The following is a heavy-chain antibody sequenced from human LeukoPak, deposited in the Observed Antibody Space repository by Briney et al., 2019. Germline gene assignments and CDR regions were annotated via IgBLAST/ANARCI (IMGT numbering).Heavy chain of an antibody. CDR2: IKQDGSEK. CDR3: ASYSVTMIVTPSYYYGMDV. CDR1: GFTFSTYW. D-gene: IGHD3-22*01. Sequence: GGSLRLSCAASGFTFSTYWMTWVRQAPGKGLEWVANIKQDGSEKNYVDSVKGRFTISRDNAKNSLDLQMNSLRAEDTAVYYCASYSVTMIVTPSYYYGMDVWGQGTTVTVSS. V-gene: IGHV3-7*03. J-gene: IGHJ6*02.